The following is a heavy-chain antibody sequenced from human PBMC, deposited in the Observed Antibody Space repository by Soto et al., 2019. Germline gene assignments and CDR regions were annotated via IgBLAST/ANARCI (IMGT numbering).Heavy chain of an antibody. J-gene: IGHJ5*02. V-gene: IGHV1-8*01. CDR3: AIAAAATPNWFDP. CDR2: MNPNSGNT. D-gene: IGHD2-15*01. Sequence: ASVKVSCKASGYTFTSYDINWVRQATGQGLEWMGWMNPNSGNTGYAQKFQGRVTMTRNTSISTAYMELSSLRSEDTAVYYCAIAAAATPNWFDPWGQGTLVTVSS. CDR1: GYTFTSYD.